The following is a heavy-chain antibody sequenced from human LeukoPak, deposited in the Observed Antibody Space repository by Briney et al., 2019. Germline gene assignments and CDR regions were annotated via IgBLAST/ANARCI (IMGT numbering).Heavy chain of an antibody. Sequence: PGGSLRLSCAASKFTFSSYGMRWVRQAPGKGLEWVAVISYDGSNKYYADSVKGRFTISRDNSKNTPYLQMNSLRAEDTAVYYCATSESHWELPLWFDYWGQGTLVTVSS. V-gene: IGHV3-30*03. CDR3: ATSESHWELPLWFDY. D-gene: IGHD1-26*01. CDR2: ISYDGSNK. J-gene: IGHJ4*02. CDR1: KFTFSSYG.